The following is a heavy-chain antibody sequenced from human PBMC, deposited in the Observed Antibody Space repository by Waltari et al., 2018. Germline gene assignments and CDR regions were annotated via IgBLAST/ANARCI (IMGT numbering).Heavy chain of an antibody. D-gene: IGHD5-18*01. V-gene: IGHV3-21*04. J-gene: IGHJ4*02. CDR3: ASSFDRQRY. CDR1: GFTFSRYS. CDR2: SLSCSTYI. Sequence: EVQLVESGGGLAKPGGSLRLSCAASGFTFSRYSMNWVRQAPGKGMEWASSSLSCSTYIYYAYSLNGCVTISRDNAKNSRYLQMSSLGAEDTSVYYCASSFDRQRYWGQGTLVTVSS.